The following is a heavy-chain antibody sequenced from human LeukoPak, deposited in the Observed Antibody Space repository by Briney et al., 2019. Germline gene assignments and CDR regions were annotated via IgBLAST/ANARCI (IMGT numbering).Heavy chain of an antibody. J-gene: IGHJ6*03. V-gene: IGHV3-7*01. CDR3: ARDPGTLWFGELLPAYYYYYMDV. Sequence: GSLRLSCAASKFTFSTYWMSWVRQAPGKGLEWVANIKQDGSGKYYVDSVKGRFTISRDNAKNSLYLQMNSLRAEDTAVYYCARDPGTLWFGELLPAYYYYYMDVWGKGTTVTISS. CDR1: KFTFSTYW. CDR2: IKQDGSGK. D-gene: IGHD3-10*01.